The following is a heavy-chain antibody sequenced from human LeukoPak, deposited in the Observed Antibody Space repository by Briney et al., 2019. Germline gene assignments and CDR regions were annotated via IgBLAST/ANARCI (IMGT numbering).Heavy chain of an antibody. CDR3: ARDLCTNGVCYDAFDI. CDR1: GCSISSGSQY. CDR2: IYTRGST. V-gene: IGHV4-61*02. D-gene: IGHD2-8*01. J-gene: IGHJ3*02. Sequence: NSSETLSLTCTVSGCSISSGSQYWSWIRQPAGKGLEWIGRIYTRGSTNYNPSLKSRLTISVDTSKNQSSLNLSSVNAADTAVYYCARDLCTNGVCYDAFDIWGQGTMVNVSS.